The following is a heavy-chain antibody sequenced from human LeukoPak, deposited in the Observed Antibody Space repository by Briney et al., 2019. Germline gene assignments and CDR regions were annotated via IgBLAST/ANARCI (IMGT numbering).Heavy chain of an antibody. CDR2: ISSSSSTI. J-gene: IGHJ4*02. CDR3: ASSPPRLGIDDY. CDR1: GFTFNSFG. Sequence: GGSLRLSCAASGFTFNSFGMSWVRQAPGKGLEWLSYISSSSSTIYYADSVRGRFTISRDNAKNSLYLQINSLRADDTAVYYSASSPPRLGIDDYWAQGTLVTVSS. V-gene: IGHV3-48*04. D-gene: IGHD1-1*01.